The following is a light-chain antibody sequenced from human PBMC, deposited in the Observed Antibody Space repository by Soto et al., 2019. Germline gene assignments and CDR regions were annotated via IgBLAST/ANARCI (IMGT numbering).Light chain of an antibody. Sequence: QSVLTQPPSVSEAPRQRVTISCSGSSSNIGNNAVNWYQQLPGKAPKLLIYYDDLLPSGVSDRFSGSKSGTSASLAISGLQSEDEADYYCAAWDDSLNVMVFGGGTKLTVL. V-gene: IGLV1-36*01. J-gene: IGLJ3*02. CDR2: YDD. CDR3: AAWDDSLNVMV. CDR1: SSNIGNNA.